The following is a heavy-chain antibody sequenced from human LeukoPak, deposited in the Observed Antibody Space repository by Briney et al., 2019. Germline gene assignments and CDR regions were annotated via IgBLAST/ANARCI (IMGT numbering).Heavy chain of an antibody. CDR1: GFTFSSYA. V-gene: IGHV3-30*04. Sequence: GGSLRLSCAASGFTFSSYAMHWVRQAPGKGPEWVAVISYDGSNKYYADSVKGRFTISRDNSKNTLYLQMNSLGAEDTAVYYCARETSNLAALDYWGQGTLVTVSS. J-gene: IGHJ4*02. CDR3: ARETSNLAALDY. D-gene: IGHD6-13*01. CDR2: ISYDGSNK.